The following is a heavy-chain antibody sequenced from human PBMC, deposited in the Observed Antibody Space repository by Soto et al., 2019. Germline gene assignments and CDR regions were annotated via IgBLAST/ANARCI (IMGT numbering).Heavy chain of an antibody. CDR2: MFYSGLT. CDR3: APLSVSLSGPYGIHV. V-gene: IGHV4-39*01. J-gene: IGHJ6*02. CDR1: GYSVTSSDYY. Sequence: PSETLSLTCIVSGYSVTSSDYYWAWIRQPPGKGLEWIGSMFYSGLTYYNPSLKSRVTLSVDTSKNQFSVRLNSVTAADTAVYYCAPLSVSLSGPYGIHVWGQGTTVTVSS. D-gene: IGHD2-15*01.